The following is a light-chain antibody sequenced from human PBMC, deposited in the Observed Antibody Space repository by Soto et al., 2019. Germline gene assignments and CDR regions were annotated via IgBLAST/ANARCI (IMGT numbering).Light chain of an antibody. V-gene: IGLV1-44*01. Sequence: QAVLTQPPSASGTPGQRVTISCSGSSSNIGSNTVNWYQQLPGTAPKLLIYGDNQRPSGVPDRFSGSKSGTSASLAINGLQSEDEADYYCAAWDDNLNGAVFGGGTQLTVL. CDR2: GDN. CDR3: AAWDDNLNGAV. CDR1: SSNIGSNT. J-gene: IGLJ7*01.